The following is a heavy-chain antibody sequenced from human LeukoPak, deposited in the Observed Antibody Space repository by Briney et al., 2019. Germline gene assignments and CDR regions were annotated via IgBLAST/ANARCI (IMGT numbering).Heavy chain of an antibody. D-gene: IGHD2-15*01. CDR2: IYHSGST. J-gene: IGHJ4*02. CDR1: GYSISSGYY. Sequence: SETLSLTCTVSGYSISSGYYWGWIRQPPGKGLEWIGSIYHSGSTYYNPSLKSRVTMSVDTSKNQFSLKLTSMTDADAAVYYCARDCSGGNCYSGAIDYWGQGTQVIVSS. CDR3: ARDCSGGNCYSGAIDY. V-gene: IGHV4-38-2*02.